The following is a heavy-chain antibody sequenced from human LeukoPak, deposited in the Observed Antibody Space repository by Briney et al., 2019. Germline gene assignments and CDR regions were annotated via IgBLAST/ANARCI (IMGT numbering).Heavy chain of an antibody. CDR2: ISCSSSYI. D-gene: IGHD2-2*01. CDR3: ARDYCSSTSCYDGYYYYGMDV. Sequence: AGGGLRLFCCASWFTFSSYNKNWVRRAPGEGRGGGLSISCSSSYIYYADSVKGRFTISRDNAKNSLYLQMNSLRAEDTAVYYCARDYCSSTSCYDGYYYYGMDVWGQGTTVTVSS. J-gene: IGHJ6*02. CDR1: WFTFSSYN. V-gene: IGHV3-21*01.